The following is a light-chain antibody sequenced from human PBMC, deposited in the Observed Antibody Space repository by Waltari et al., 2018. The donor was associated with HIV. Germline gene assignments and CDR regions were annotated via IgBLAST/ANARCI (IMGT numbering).Light chain of an antibody. CDR1: QSISDF. CDR2: SAS. CDR3: QQSDSIPYT. Sequence: DIQMTQSPSPLSASVGDRVTITCRASQSISDFLNWYQQKPGKAPQLLISSASTLQSGVPSRFSGSGSATDFTLTINSLQPEDFATYYCQQSDSIPYTFGQGTKLDIK. V-gene: IGKV1-39*01. J-gene: IGKJ2*01.